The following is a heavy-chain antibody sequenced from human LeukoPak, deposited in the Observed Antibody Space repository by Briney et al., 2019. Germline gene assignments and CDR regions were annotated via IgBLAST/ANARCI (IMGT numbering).Heavy chain of an antibody. CDR3: AKAEYGGNYKPFDF. CDR1: GFTFDDYA. Sequence: GGSLRLSCAASGFTFDDYAMHWVRQPPGKGLEWDSLVSGDGGTTYYADSVKGRFTISRDNIKNSLYLYLDSLRAEDTAFYYCAKAEYGGNYKPFDFWGQGTLVTVSS. J-gene: IGHJ4*02. D-gene: IGHD4-23*01. CDR2: VSGDGGTT. V-gene: IGHV3-43*02.